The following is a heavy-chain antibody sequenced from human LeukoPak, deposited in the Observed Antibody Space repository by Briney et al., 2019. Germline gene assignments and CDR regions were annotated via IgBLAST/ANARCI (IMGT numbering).Heavy chain of an antibody. Sequence: PSETLSLTCTVSGGSISSGGYYWSWIRQSPGKGLEWIGSISYIGNTQYNASLKSRVTISVDTSKNQFSLKLSSVTAADTAVYYCARDGYGDYWYFDLWGRGTLVTVSS. CDR1: GGSISSGGYY. V-gene: IGHV4-61*08. D-gene: IGHD4-17*01. CDR2: ISYIGNT. J-gene: IGHJ2*01. CDR3: ARDGYGDYWYFDL.